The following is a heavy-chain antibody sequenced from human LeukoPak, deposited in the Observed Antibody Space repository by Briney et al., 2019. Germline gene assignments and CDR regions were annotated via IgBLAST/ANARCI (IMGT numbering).Heavy chain of an antibody. CDR1: GFTFSDYY. V-gene: IGHV3-11*04. J-gene: IGHJ3*02. D-gene: IGHD5-12*01. Sequence: PGGSLRPSCAASGFTFSDYYMSWIRQAPGKGLEWVSYISVSGSTMYYVDSVKGRFTISRDNAKNSLYLQMNSLRAEDTAVYYCARTANSGYDSDAFDIWGQGTMVTVSS. CDR2: ISVSGSTM. CDR3: ARTANSGYDSDAFDI.